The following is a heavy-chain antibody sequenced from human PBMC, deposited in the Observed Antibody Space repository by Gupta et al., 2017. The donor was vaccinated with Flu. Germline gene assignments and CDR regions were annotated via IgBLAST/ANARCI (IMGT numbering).Heavy chain of an antibody. D-gene: IGHD3-3*01. CDR3: ARAHDFWSGFPIYYMDV. CDR1: GYTLTYYA. V-gene: IGHV7-4-1*02. CDR2: INTDTGKS. Sequence: QVQLVQSGSELKDPGASVKISCEASGYTLTYYALNWVRQAPGQGLEWIGWINTDTGKSNYGQDFTGRFVFSLDTSVSTAFLQISGLKTEDSTIYYCARAHDFWSGFPIYYMDVWGQGTTVTVSS. J-gene: IGHJ6*03.